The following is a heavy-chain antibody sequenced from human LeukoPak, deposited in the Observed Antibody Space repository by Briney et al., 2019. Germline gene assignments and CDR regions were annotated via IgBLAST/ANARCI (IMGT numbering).Heavy chain of an antibody. CDR1: GFTFSSYG. CDR3: AKVSSGWFAFDI. Sequence: GGSLRLSCAASGFTFSSYGMSWVRQAPGKGLEWVSAISGSGGSTYYADSVKGRFTISRDNSKNTLYLQMNSLRAEDTAVYYCAKVSSGWFAFDIWGQGTMVTVSS. D-gene: IGHD6-19*01. J-gene: IGHJ3*02. CDR2: ISGSGGST. V-gene: IGHV3-23*01.